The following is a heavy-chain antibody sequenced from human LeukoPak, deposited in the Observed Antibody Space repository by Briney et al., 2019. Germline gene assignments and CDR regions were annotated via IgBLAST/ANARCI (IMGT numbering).Heavy chain of an antibody. Sequence: GWSLRLSCAISGFTFTAHSMNWVRQAPGKGLEWVSFISSDSTYKYYGDSVKGRFTISRDNANVYLQMNSLRAEDTATYHCAREYDSKGRFDNWGQGTLVTVSS. CDR2: ISSDSTYK. D-gene: IGHD3-22*01. CDR1: GFTFTAHS. V-gene: IGHV3-21*01. CDR3: AREYDSKGRFDN. J-gene: IGHJ4*02.